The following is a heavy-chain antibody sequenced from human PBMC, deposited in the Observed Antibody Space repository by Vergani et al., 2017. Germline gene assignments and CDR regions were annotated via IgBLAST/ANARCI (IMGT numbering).Heavy chain of an antibody. CDR3: TTPTKWELRDYFDY. CDR1: EFTFSNYA. V-gene: IGHV3-23*01. J-gene: IGHJ4*02. Sequence: EVQLLESGGGLVQPGGSLRLTCAASEFTFSNYAMNWVRQAPGKGLEWVSAISGSGGSTYYADSVKGRFTISRDNSKNTLYLQMNSLKTEDTAVYYCTTPTKWELRDYFDYWGQGTLVTVSS. D-gene: IGHD1-26*01. CDR2: ISGSGGST.